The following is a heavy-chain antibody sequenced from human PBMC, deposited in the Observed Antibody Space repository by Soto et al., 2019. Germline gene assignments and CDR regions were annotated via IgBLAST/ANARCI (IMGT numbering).Heavy chain of an antibody. J-gene: IGHJ5*02. CDR3: ARGGGIAARRWFDP. D-gene: IGHD6-6*01. CDR1: GGSFSGYY. CDR2: INHSGST. V-gene: IGHV4-34*01. Sequence: SETLSLICAVYGGSFSGYYWSWIRQPPGKGLEWIGEINHSGSTNYNPSLKSRVTISVDTSKNQFSLKLSSVTAADTAVYYCARGGGIAARRWFDPWGQGTLVTVSS.